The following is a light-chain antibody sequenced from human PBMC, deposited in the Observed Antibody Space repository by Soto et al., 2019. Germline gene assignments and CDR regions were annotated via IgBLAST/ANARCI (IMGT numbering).Light chain of an antibody. J-gene: IGLJ2*01. CDR1: SSNIGSNY. CDR3: AVWDDSLSGPV. Sequence: QLVLTQPPSASGTPGQRVTISCSGSSSNIGSNYVSWYQHLPGTAPKLLIYRNNQRPSGVPDRFSGSKSGTSASLAISGLRSEDEADYYCAVWDDSLSGPVFGGGTKLTVL. V-gene: IGLV1-47*01. CDR2: RNN.